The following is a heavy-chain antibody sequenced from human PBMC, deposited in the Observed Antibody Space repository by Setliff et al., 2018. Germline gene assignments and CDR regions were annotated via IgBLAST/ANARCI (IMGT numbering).Heavy chain of an antibody. V-gene: IGHV4-39*01. CDR3: ARTGTYRYFDS. Sequence: SETLSLTCTVSGGSISSGVYYWGWIRQSPGKGLEWIGRIYQGGKTYYNTSLESRLTISVDTSKNQFSLKLRSVTAADPAVYYCARTGTYRYFDSWGQGTLVTVSS. CDR2: IYQGGKT. J-gene: IGHJ4*02. D-gene: IGHD1-1*01. CDR1: GGSISSGVYY.